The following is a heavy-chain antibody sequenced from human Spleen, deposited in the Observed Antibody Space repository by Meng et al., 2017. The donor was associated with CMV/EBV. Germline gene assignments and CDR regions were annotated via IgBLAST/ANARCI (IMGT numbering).Heavy chain of an antibody. V-gene: IGHV3-30*04. CDR2: ISYDGSNT. CDR1: GITFSSYP. J-gene: IGHJ3*02. D-gene: IGHD1-20*01. CDR3: ARDPPTYNWNQRRDAFDI. Sequence: GESLKISCAASGITFSSYPMYWVRQAPGKGLEWVAIISYDGSNTYYADSVKGRFTISRDNAENALLLQMNSLRAEDTAVYYCARDPPTYNWNQRRDAFDIWGQGTMVTVSS.